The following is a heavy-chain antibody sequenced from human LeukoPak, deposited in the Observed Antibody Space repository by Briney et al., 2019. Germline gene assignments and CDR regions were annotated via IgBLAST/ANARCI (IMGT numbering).Heavy chain of an antibody. CDR2: IYHSGST. J-gene: IGHJ4*02. D-gene: IGHD6-13*01. V-gene: IGHV4-30-2*01. CDR1: GGSISSGGYY. Sequence: PSQTLSLTCTVSGGSISSGGYYWSWIRQPPGKGLEWIGYIYHSGSTYYNPSLKSRVTISVDRSKNQFSLKLSSVTAADTALYYCARVIDVAAAGYFDSWGQGTQVTVSS. CDR3: ARVIDVAAAGYFDS.